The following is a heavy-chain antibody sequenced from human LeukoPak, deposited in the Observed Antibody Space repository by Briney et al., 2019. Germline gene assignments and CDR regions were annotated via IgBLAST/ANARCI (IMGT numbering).Heavy chain of an antibody. Sequence: GGSLRLSCAASGFTLSSYSMNWVRQAPGKGLEWVSSISSSSSYIYYADSVKGRFTISRDNAKNSLYLQMNSLRAEDTAVYYCARDRKDYYGSGSLDYWGQGTLVTVSS. V-gene: IGHV3-21*01. J-gene: IGHJ4*02. CDR1: GFTLSSYS. CDR2: ISSSSSYI. CDR3: ARDRKDYYGSGSLDY. D-gene: IGHD3-10*01.